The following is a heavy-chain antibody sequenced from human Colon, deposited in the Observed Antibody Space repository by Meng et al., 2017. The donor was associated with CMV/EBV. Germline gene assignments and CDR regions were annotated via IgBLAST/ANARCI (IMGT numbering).Heavy chain of an antibody. CDR1: GFTFGDYA. CDR3: ARLLYYGMDV. CDR2: IRNRARGGTT. V-gene: IGHV3-49*04. Sequence: GESLKISCTTSGFTFGDYAMSWVRQAPGQGLEWVALIRNRARGGTTEYAASVKGRFTISRDDFRSVAFLQMNSLKTEDTAVYYCARLLYYGMDVWGQGTTVTVSS. J-gene: IGHJ6*02.